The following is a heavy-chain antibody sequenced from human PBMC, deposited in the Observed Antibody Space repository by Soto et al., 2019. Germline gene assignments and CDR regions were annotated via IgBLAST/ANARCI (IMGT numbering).Heavy chain of an antibody. V-gene: IGHV2-5*02. Sequence: QITLKESGPTLVKPTQTLTLTCIFSGFSLSTSGVGVGWIRQPPGKALEWLGFIYWDDDKRYSPSLKSWLTITKDTSKNQVVLTLTNMDVVDTATYYCAHRATDCSGGSCWDWFDPWGPGFLVTVSS. CDR3: AHRATDCSGGSCWDWFDP. CDR2: IYWDDDK. D-gene: IGHD2-15*01. CDR1: GFSLSTSGVG. J-gene: IGHJ5*02.